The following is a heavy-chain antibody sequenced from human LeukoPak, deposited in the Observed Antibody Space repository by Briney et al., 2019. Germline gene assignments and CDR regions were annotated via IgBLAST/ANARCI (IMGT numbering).Heavy chain of an antibody. D-gene: IGHD3-16*01. CDR3: AKDKSSRVLFGAFDI. CDR1: GFTFNDYA. J-gene: IGHJ3*02. V-gene: IGHV3-9*01. Sequence: GGSLRLSCAASGFTFNDYAMHWVRQAQGKGLEGVSGVSWGGGSIAYADSVKGRFTISRDNAKNSLYLQMNSLRTEDTALYYCAKDKSSRVLFGAFDIWGQGTMVTISS. CDR2: VSWGGGSI.